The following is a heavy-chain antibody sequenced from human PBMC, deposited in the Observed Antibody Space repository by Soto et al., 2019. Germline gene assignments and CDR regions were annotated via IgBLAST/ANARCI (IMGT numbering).Heavy chain of an antibody. D-gene: IGHD2-2*01. CDR3: AKAEPVPVPMRIFDSFDI. J-gene: IGHJ3*02. CDR1: GFTLSNYA. V-gene: IGHV3-23*01. CDR2: LSNTAGGT. Sequence: GGSLRLSCAASGFTLSNYAMGWVRQAPGKGLEWVSSLSNTAGGTYYADSVRGRFTLSIDHSKDTLYLQMNSLRAEDTAIYYCAKAEPVPVPMRIFDSFDIWGQGTMVTVSS.